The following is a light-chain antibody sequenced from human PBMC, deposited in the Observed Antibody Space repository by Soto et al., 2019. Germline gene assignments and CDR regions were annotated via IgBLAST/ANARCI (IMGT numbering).Light chain of an antibody. CDR1: SIDIAPYNY. V-gene: IGLV2-14*01. CDR2: QVS. J-gene: IGLJ1*01. CDR3: SLNTRTTTYV. Sequence: QSALTQPASMSGSPGQSLTISCTGTSIDIAPYNYISWYQQHPGKAPNLIIYQVSPRPSGTSNRFSGSKSGNTAPLSISGLQAEGVADYYCSLNTRTTTYVYGTGTKVAVL.